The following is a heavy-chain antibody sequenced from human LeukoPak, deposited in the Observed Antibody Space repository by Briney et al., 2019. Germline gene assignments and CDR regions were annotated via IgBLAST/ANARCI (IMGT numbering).Heavy chain of an antibody. V-gene: IGHV3-48*02. Sequence: HAGRSLRLSCAASGFTFRNYNMVWVRQAPGKGLEWVSYITSRSTTIYYVDSVEGRFTVSRDNAKDSLYLQMNSLRDEDTAVYYCATSVYSGSDYFDYWGQGTLVTVSS. D-gene: IGHD1-26*01. CDR3: ATSVYSGSDYFDY. CDR2: ITSRSTTI. CDR1: GFTFRNYN. J-gene: IGHJ4*02.